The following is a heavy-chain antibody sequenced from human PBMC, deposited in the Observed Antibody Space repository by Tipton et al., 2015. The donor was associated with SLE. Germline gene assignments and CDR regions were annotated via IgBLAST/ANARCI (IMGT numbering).Heavy chain of an antibody. J-gene: IGHJ6*02. CDR3: AKDRDRQDYYYYYYGMDV. V-gene: IGHV1-18*01. Sequence: QSGAEVKKPGASVKVSCKASGYTFTSYGISWVRQAPGQGLEWMGWISAYNGNTNYAQKLQGRVTMTTDTSTSTAYMELRSLRSDDTAVYYCAKDRDRQDYYYYYYGMDVWGQGTTVTVSS. CDR2: ISAYNGNT. D-gene: IGHD3-10*01. CDR1: GYTFTSYG.